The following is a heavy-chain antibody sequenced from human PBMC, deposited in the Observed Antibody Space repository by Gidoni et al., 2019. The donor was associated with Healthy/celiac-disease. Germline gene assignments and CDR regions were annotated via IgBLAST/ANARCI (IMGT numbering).Heavy chain of an antibody. CDR1: GGSFSGYY. D-gene: IGHD6-6*01. J-gene: IGHJ4*02. CDR3: ARGGYSSSSRHSDY. V-gene: IGHV4-34*01. CDR2: INHSGST. Sequence: QVQLQQWGAGLLKPSETLSLTCAVYGGSFSGYYWSWLRQPPGKGLEWIGEINHSGSTNYNPSRKSRITISINTSKNQFSLKLSAVTAADTAVYYCARGGYSSSSRHSDYWGQGTLVTVSS.